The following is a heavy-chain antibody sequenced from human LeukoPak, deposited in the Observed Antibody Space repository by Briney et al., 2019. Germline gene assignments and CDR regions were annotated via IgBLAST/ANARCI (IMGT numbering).Heavy chain of an antibody. CDR2: IKQDGSEK. CDR1: GFTFSSYW. V-gene: IGHV3-7*01. D-gene: IGHD3-10*01. J-gene: IGHJ4*02. Sequence: GGSLRLSYSASGFTFSSYWMSWVRQAPGKGLEWVANIKQDGSEKYYVDSVRGRFTISRDNAKNSLYLQMNSQRAEDTAVYYCARVRQYYGSGSYFEDYWGQGTLVTVSS. CDR3: ARVRQYYGSGSYFEDY.